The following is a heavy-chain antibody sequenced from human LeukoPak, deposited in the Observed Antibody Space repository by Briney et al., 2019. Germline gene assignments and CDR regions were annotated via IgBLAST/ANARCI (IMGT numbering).Heavy chain of an antibody. CDR1: GFTFSSYW. CDR3: ARDLRAVAGTSSSY. V-gene: IGHV3-74*01. D-gene: IGHD6-19*01. J-gene: IGHJ4*02. Sequence: GGSLRLSCAASGFTFSSYWMHWVRQAPGKGLVWVSRINSDESSTSYADSVKGRFTISRDNAKNTLYLQMNSLRDEDTAVYYCARDLRAVAGTSSSYWGQGTLVTVSS. CDR2: INSDESST.